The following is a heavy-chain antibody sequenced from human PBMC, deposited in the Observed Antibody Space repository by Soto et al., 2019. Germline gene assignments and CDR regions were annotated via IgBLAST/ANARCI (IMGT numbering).Heavy chain of an antibody. CDR3: ARHSKKTGDFDYYYGMDV. V-gene: IGHV4-59*08. Sequence: SLTLSLSCTVFGGTMSPYYWSWIRQHPGKGLEWIANIYYRGNTNYNPSFESRVTISIDTSKNQSSLKLNSMTAADTAVYYCARHSKKTGDFDYYYGMDVWGQGTTVTVPS. CDR1: GGTMSPYY. J-gene: IGHJ6*02. CDR2: IYYRGNT. D-gene: IGHD1-1*01.